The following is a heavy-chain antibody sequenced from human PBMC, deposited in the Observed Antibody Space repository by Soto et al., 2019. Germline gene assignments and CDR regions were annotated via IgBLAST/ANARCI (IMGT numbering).Heavy chain of an antibody. V-gene: IGHV4-59*01. Sequence: SETLSLTCTVSGSDITTYYWSWLRQSPGKGLEWIGHIYDTGSTTYNPSLKSRVTISVDTSNKQFSLRLTSVTAADAAVYYCARFPIDHNWFDPWGQGTLVTVSS. D-gene: IGHD3-9*01. CDR1: GSDITTYY. CDR2: IYDTGST. CDR3: ARFPIDHNWFDP. J-gene: IGHJ5*02.